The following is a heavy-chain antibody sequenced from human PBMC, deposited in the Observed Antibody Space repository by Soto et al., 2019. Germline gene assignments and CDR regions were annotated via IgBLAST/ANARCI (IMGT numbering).Heavy chain of an antibody. D-gene: IGHD2-15*01. V-gene: IGHV3-30-3*01. CDR3: ARGDREDILVVVGARPGEYGIDI. J-gene: IGHJ6*02. CDR1: GFTFRNYA. CDR2: IAYDGSNA. Sequence: GGSLRLSCAASGFTFRNYAMHWVRQAPGKGLECLAVIAYDGSNAFYRDSVKGRFTISRDNSKNTLYLHMNSLRSEDTGVYYCARGDREDILVVVGARPGEYGIDIWGQGNTVTVSS.